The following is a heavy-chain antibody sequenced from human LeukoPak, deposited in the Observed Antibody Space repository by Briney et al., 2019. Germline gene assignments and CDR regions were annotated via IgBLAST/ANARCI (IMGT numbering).Heavy chain of an antibody. D-gene: IGHD2-2*02. CDR2: INGDGTRT. CDR3: ARAAAMVPAAILKAFDI. V-gene: IGHV3-74*01. Sequence: GGSLRLSCAASGFTFSSYWMHWVRQAPGKGLVWVSRINGDGTRTNYADSVKGRFTISRDNSKNTLYLQMNSLRAEDTAVYYCARAAAMVPAAILKAFDIWGQGTMVTVSS. J-gene: IGHJ3*02. CDR1: GFTFSSYW.